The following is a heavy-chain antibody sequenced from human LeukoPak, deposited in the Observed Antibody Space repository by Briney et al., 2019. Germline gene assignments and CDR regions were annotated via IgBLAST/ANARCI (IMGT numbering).Heavy chain of an antibody. J-gene: IGHJ4*02. V-gene: IGHV3-48*01. D-gene: IGHD1-26*01. CDR3: ARDRIKSGSYYFDY. CDR2: ISGRSSTI. CDR1: AFTFSDYS. Sequence: GGSLRLSCAASAFTFSDYSMNWVRQAPGKGLEWISYISGRSSTIYYADSVKGRFTISRDNAKNSMYLQMNSLRAEDTAVYYCARDRIKSGSYYFDYWGQGTLVTVS.